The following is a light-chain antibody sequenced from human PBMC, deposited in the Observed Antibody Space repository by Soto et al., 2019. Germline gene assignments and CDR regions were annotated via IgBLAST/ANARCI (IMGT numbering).Light chain of an antibody. Sequence: EIVVTQSPGTLSLSPGERATLSCRASQSVNFYLAWYQQKPGQAPRLLISDASSRATDVPDRFSGSGSGTDFTLTIIRLEPEDFAVYYCQQYGDSPVTFGQGTKVEIK. CDR3: QQYGDSPVT. V-gene: IGKV3-20*01. CDR2: DAS. CDR1: QSVNFY. J-gene: IGKJ1*01.